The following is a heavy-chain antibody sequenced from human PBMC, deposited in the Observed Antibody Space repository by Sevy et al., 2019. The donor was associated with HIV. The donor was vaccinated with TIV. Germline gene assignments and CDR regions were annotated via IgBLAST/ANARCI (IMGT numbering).Heavy chain of an antibody. CDR2: IDGSGAGT. CDR1: GFTFNASD. D-gene: IGHD6-13*01. CDR3: AKNSVWQQLVPIDY. J-gene: IGHJ4*02. Sequence: GGSLRLSCVGSGFTFNASDMKWVRQAPGKGLDWVSGIDGSGAGTYYAYSVKGRFTISRDNSKNTLYLQMNSLRAEDTAVYYCAKNSVWQQLVPIDYWGQGTLVTVSS. V-gene: IGHV3-23*01.